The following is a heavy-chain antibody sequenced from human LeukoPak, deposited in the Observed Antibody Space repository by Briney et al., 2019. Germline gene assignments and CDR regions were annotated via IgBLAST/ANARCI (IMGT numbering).Heavy chain of an antibody. CDR2: INPNTGGT. Sequence: GASLKVSCTASVYTFTVYYMHGVRQAPGQGLEWMVWINPNTGGTNYAQKFQGWFTMTRDTSSSTAYMKLIRLRSDDTPVYYSAREEGSVGVFYAFDIWGQGTMLTVSS. CDR1: VYTFTVYY. J-gene: IGHJ3*02. D-gene: IGHD2-15*01. CDR3: AREEGSVGVFYAFDI. V-gene: IGHV1-2*04.